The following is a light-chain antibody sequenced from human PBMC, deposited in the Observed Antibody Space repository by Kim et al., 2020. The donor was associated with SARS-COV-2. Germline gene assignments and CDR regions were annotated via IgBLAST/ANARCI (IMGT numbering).Light chain of an antibody. CDR3: QQYKSDYT. Sequence: LSACVGDRVTITCRASQSVNRWLAWYQQRPGKAPNLLIYDASSLKSGVPSRFSGSGSGTEFTLTISSLQPDDFPLYSRQQYKSDYTFGPGTRLEI. V-gene: IGKV1-5*01. CDR2: DAS. J-gene: IGKJ2*01. CDR1: QSVNRW.